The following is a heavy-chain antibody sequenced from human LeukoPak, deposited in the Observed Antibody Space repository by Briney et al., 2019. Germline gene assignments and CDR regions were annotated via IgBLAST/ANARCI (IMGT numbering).Heavy chain of an antibody. J-gene: IGHJ4*02. CDR1: GFTFSNAW. D-gene: IGHD1-26*01. CDR2: IKSKTGGGTI. Sequence: AGGSLRLSCAASGFTFSNAWMNWVRQAPGKGLEWVGRIKSKTGGGTIDYAAPVKGRFTISRDDSKDTLYLQMNSLKSEDTAVYHCTTAAFVGATAYWGQGALVIVSS. CDR3: TTAAFVGATAY. V-gene: IGHV3-15*07.